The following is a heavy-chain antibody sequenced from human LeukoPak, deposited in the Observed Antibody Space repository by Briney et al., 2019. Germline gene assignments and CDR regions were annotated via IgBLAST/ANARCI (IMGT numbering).Heavy chain of an antibody. J-gene: IGHJ4*02. D-gene: IGHD4-17*01. V-gene: IGHV3-23*01. CDR2: ISGSDGHT. CDR3: ARLDGPTVTSFDY. Sequence: PGGSLRLSCAASGFTFSNYAMSWVRQAPGKGLEWVSAISGSDGHTYYADSVKGRFTISRDNSKNTLYLQMKSLAAEDTAVYYCARLDGPTVTSFDYWGQGTLVTVSS. CDR1: GFTFSNYA.